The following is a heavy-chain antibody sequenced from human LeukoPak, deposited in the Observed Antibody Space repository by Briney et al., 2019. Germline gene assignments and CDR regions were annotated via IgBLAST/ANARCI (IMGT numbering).Heavy chain of an antibody. CDR2: ISSSGSTI. Sequence: GGSLRLSCAASGFTFRSYWMTWVRQAPGKGLEWVSYISSSGSTIYYADSVKGRFTISRDNAKNSLYLQMNSLRAEDTAVYYCARGYSGYVNKYFDYWGQGTLVTVSS. D-gene: IGHD5-12*01. J-gene: IGHJ4*02. CDR3: ARGYSGYVNKYFDY. CDR1: GFTFRSYW. V-gene: IGHV3-48*04.